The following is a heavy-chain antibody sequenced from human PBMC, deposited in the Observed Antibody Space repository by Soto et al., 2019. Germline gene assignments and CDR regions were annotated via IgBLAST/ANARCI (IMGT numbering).Heavy chain of an antibody. CDR2: IKEDGDEK. V-gene: IGHV3-7*03. Sequence: HPGGSLRLSCAASGFTFSSYWMSWVRQAPGKGLEWVANIKEDGDEKYYGDSVKGRFTISRDNAKYSLYLQMNGLRAEDTAIYYSARGLRFLVWESSHWYYGMDVWGQGSTVSVSS. CDR3: ARGLRFLVWESSHWYYGMDV. CDR1: GFTFSSYW. J-gene: IGHJ6*02. D-gene: IGHD3-3*01.